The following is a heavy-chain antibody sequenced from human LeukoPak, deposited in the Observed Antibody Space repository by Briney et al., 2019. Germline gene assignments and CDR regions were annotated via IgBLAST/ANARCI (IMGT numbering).Heavy chain of an antibody. V-gene: IGHV3-23*01. CDR3: ARAEILYLPNYFDY. D-gene: IGHD2-8*01. Sequence: GGSLRLSCAASGFTFSSYGMSWVRQAPGKGLEWVSSISGSVGTIYYADSVKGRFTISRDNSKNTLYLQMNSLRAEDTAVYYCARAEILYLPNYFDYWGQGTLVTVSS. J-gene: IGHJ4*02. CDR2: ISGSVGTI. CDR1: GFTFSSYG.